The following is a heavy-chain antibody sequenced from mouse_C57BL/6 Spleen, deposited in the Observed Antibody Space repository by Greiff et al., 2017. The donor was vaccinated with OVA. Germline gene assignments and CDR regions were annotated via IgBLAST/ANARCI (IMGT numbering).Heavy chain of an antibody. CDR3: ARSGYSNYESAMGY. Sequence: QVQLQQPGAELVMPGASVKLSCKASGYTFTSYWMNWVKQRPGQGLEWIGEIDPSDSYTNYNQKFKGKSTLTVDKSSSTAYMQLSSPTSEDSAVYYCARSGYSNYESAMGYWGQGTSVTVSS. D-gene: IGHD2-5*01. J-gene: IGHJ4*01. CDR1: GYTFTSYW. CDR2: IDPSDSYT. V-gene: IGHV1-69*01.